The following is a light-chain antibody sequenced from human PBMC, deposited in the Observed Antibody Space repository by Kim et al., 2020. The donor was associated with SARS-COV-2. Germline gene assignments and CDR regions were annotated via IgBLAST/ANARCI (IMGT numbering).Light chain of an antibody. J-gene: IGLJ1*01. V-gene: IGLV3-1*01. CDR3: QAWDSSTYV. CDR1: KLGDKY. CDR2: QDS. Sequence: GSPGQTASITCSGDKLGDKYACWYQQKPGQSPVLVIYQDSKRPSGIPERFSGSNSGNTATLTISGTQAMDEADYYCQAWDSSTYVFGTGTKVTVL.